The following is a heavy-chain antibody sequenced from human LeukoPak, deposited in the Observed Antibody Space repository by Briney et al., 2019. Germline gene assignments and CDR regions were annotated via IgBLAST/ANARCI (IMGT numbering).Heavy chain of an antibody. CDR1: GFTFNTYG. V-gene: IGHV3-30*18. J-gene: IGHJ6*02. CDR3: AKALTEYTSYYYYGMDV. D-gene: IGHD1-14*01. CDR2: LSYDDGSNK. Sequence: GGSLRLSCAASGFTFNTYGMNWVRQAPGKGLEWVAVLSYDDGSNKYYADSVKGRFTISRDNSENTLYLQMNSLRAEDTAVYYCAKALTEYTSYYYYGMDVWGQGTTVTVSS.